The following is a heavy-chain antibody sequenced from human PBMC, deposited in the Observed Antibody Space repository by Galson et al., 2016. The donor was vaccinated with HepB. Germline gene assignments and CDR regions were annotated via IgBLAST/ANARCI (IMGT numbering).Heavy chain of an antibody. CDR2: TYFRSQWYD. CDR3: AREDMFRGATIDY. Sequence: CAISGDSVSSDSAAWNWLRQSPSRGLEWLGRTYFRSQWYDDYDVSVRSRIIIKPDTAKNQFSLQLKSVTPEDTAMYFCAREDMFRGATIDYWGRGTQVTVSS. J-gene: IGHJ4*02. D-gene: IGHD3-10*02. V-gene: IGHV6-1*01. CDR1: GDSVSSDSAA.